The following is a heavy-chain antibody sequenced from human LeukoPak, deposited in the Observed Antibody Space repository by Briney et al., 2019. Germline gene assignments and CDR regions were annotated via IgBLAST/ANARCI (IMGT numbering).Heavy chain of an antibody. CDR2: INHSGST. Sequence: SETLSLTFAVYGGSFSGYYWSWIRQPPGKGLDCIGEINHSGSTNYNPSLKSRVTISLDTSKNQFSLKLSSVTAADTAVYYCDVSGGDSGYGYWGQGILVTVSS. CDR3: DVSGGDSGYGY. J-gene: IGHJ4*02. D-gene: IGHD5-12*01. V-gene: IGHV4-34*01. CDR1: GGSFSGYY.